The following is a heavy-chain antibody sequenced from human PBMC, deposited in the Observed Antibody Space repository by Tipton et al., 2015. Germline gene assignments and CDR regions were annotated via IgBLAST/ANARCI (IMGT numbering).Heavy chain of an antibody. CDR2: IWYDGTKR. CDR3: AKDLLGAVGIDY. D-gene: IGHD1-26*01. CDR1: GFTFSAYA. Sequence: SLRLSCAASGFTFSAYAMHWVRQAPGKGLEWVAVIWYDGTKRNYADSVKGRFTVSRDNSKNTLYLQMNSLRVDDTAVYYCAKDLLGAVGIDYWGQGTLVTVSS. V-gene: IGHV3-33*06. J-gene: IGHJ4*02.